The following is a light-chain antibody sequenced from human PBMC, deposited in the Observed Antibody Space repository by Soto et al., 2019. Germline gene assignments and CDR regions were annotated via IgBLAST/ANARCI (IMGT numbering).Light chain of an antibody. CDR2: GAS. J-gene: IGKJ3*01. CDR3: QQYGRSPLT. Sequence: EIVLTQSPGTLSLSPGERATLSCRPSQSVSSSYLAWYQQKPGQAPRLLIYGASSRTTGIPDRFSGSGSGTDFTLTISRLEPEDFAGYYCQQYGRSPLTFGPGTKVDIK. CDR1: QSVSSSY. V-gene: IGKV3-20*01.